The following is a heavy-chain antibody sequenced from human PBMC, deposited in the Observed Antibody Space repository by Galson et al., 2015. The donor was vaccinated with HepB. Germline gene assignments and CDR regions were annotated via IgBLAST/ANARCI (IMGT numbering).Heavy chain of an antibody. J-gene: IGHJ4*02. V-gene: IGHV3-30*18. CDR3: AKGHRTPEDLFDY. Sequence: SLRLSCAASGFTFSSYGMHWVRQAPGKGLEWVAVISYDGSNKYYADSVKGRFTISRDNSKNTLYLQMNSLRAEDTAVYYCAKGHRTPEDLFDYWGQGTLVTVSS. CDR2: ISYDGSNK. D-gene: IGHD1-14*01. CDR1: GFTFSSYG.